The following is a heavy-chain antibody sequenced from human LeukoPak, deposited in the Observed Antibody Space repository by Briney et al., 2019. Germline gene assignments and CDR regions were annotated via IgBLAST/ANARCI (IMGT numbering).Heavy chain of an antibody. CDR2: INHSGST. V-gene: IGHV4-34*01. CDR1: GGSFSGYY. Sequence: SETLSLTCAVYGGSFSGYYWSWIRQPPGKGLEWIGEINHSGSTNYNPSLKSRVTISVDTSKNQFSLKLSSVTAADTAVYYCARHRGRSRIAPYAFDIRGQGTMVTVSS. J-gene: IGHJ3*02. D-gene: IGHD2-21*01. CDR3: ARHRGRSRIAPYAFDI.